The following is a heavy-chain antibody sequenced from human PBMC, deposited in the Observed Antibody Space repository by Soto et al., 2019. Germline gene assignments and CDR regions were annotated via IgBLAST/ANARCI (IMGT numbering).Heavy chain of an antibody. V-gene: IGHV4-4*02. CDR1: GGSISSSNW. CDR2: IYHSGST. D-gene: IGHD6-13*01. CDR3: ARGGGSSWLAPFYYYYGMDV. Sequence: SETLSLTCAVSGGSISSSNWWSWVRQPPGKGLEWIGEIYHSGSTNYNPSLKSRVTISVDKSKNQFSLKLSSVTAADTAVYYCARGGGSSWLAPFYYYYGMDVWGQGTTVTVSS. J-gene: IGHJ6*02.